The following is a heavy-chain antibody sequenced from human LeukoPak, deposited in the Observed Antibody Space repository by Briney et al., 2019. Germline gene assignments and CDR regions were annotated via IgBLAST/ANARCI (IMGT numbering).Heavy chain of an antibody. Sequence: GPVQVSCKASGYTFTSYDINWVRQATGQGFEWMGWMNPNSGNTGYAQKFQGRVTMTRNTSISTAYMELSSLRSEDTAVYYCARASSSLRYFDWLHHHYYGMDVWGQGTTVTVSS. D-gene: IGHD3-9*01. V-gene: IGHV1-8*01. CDR2: MNPNSGNT. J-gene: IGHJ6*02. CDR3: ARASSSLRYFDWLHHHYYGMDV. CDR1: GYTFTSYD.